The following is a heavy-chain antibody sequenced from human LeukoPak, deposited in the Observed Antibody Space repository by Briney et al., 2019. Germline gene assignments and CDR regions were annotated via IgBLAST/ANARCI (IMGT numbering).Heavy chain of an antibody. Sequence: GGSLRLSCAASGFTFSTHDVNWVRQAPGKGLEWVSFINSRSSTIYYADSVKGRFTISRDNAKNSLYLQMNSLRAEDTAVYYCARVVCITNCYAADWGQGTLVTVSS. V-gene: IGHV3-48*04. CDR3: ARVVCITNCYAAD. D-gene: IGHD2-2*01. CDR2: INSRSSTI. J-gene: IGHJ4*02. CDR1: GFTFSTHD.